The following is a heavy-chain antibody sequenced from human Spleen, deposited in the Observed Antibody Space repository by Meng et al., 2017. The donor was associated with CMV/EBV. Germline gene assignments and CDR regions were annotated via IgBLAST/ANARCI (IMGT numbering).Heavy chain of an antibody. CDR2: IYGGGTT. D-gene: IGHD3-22*01. Sequence: LSLTCAASGFPVSSNYMSWVRQAPGKGLEWVSVIYGGGTTYYADSVKGRFTISRDNSRNTLYLQMTSLRAEDTAVYYCARDPYYYDSSDAFYGLDVWGQGTTVTVSS. CDR1: GFPVSSNY. J-gene: IGHJ6*02. CDR3: ARDPYYYDSSDAFYGLDV. V-gene: IGHV3-53*01.